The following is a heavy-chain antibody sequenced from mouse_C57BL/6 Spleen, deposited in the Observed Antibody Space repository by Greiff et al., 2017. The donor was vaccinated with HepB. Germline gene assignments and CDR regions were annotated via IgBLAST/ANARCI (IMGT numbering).Heavy chain of an antibody. CDR3: ARDDYDVNYFDY. Sequence: QVQLQQSGAELVKPGASVKMSCKASGYTFTSYWITWVKQRPGQGLEWIGDIYPGSGSTNYNEKFKSKATLTVDTSSSTAYMQLSSLTSEDSAVYYCARDDYDVNYFDYWGQGTTLTVSS. J-gene: IGHJ2*01. D-gene: IGHD2-4*01. CDR2: IYPGSGST. CDR1: GYTFTSYW. V-gene: IGHV1-55*01.